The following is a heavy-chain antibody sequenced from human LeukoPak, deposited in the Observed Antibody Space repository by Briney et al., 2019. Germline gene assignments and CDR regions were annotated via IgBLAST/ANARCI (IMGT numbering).Heavy chain of an antibody. J-gene: IGHJ3*02. CDR3: ARSYYGGNPRSPFDI. CDR1: GGSISSYY. Sequence: SETLSLTCTVSGGSISSYYWSWIRQPPGKGLEWIGYIYYSGSTNYNPSLKSRVTISVDTSKNQFSLKLSSVTAADTAVYYCARSYYGGNPRSPFDIWGQGTMVTASS. V-gene: IGHV4-59*08. CDR2: IYYSGST. D-gene: IGHD4-23*01.